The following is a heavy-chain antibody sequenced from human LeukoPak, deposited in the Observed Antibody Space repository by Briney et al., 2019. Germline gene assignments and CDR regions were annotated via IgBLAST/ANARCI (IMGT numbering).Heavy chain of an antibody. V-gene: IGHV3-7*01. Sequence: GSLRLSCAASGFAFSDFWMSWVRQAPGKGLEWVANIGHDGNAKNYVPSVRGRFTISRDNAKNSLYLQMNSLAVEDTAVYYCATSHDSAGNDWGQGTLVTVSS. J-gene: IGHJ4*02. CDR2: IGHDGNAK. CDR1: GFAFSDFW. CDR3: ATSHDSAGND. D-gene: IGHD2-15*01.